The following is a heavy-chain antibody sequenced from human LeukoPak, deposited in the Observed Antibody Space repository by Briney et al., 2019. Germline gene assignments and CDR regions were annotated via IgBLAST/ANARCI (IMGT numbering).Heavy chain of an antibody. V-gene: IGHV3-66*01. CDR1: GFTFSSYG. CDR3: ARIETVADAFDI. J-gene: IGHJ3*02. CDR2: IYSGGST. Sequence: GGSLRLSCAASGFTFSSYGMHWVRQAPGKGLEWVSLIYSGGSTSYADSVRGRFTISRDNSKNTLYLQMNSLRAEDTAVYYCARIETVADAFDIWGQGTLVTVSS. D-gene: IGHD1-1*01.